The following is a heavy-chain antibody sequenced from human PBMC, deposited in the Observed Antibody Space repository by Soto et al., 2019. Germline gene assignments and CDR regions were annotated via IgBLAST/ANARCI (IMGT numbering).Heavy chain of an antibody. CDR3: ARVGHITNYGMAV. D-gene: IGHD1-26*01. Sequence: QVQLVQSGAEVKKPGSSVKVSCEASGGTFSSYPINWVRQAPGQGLEWMGGIIPFFGTSNYAKKFQGRVTITADDSTSTAYMELRSLRSEDXAVYYCARVGHITNYGMAVWGQGTTVTVYS. CDR1: GGTFSSYP. CDR2: IIPFFGTS. J-gene: IGHJ6*02. V-gene: IGHV1-69*01.